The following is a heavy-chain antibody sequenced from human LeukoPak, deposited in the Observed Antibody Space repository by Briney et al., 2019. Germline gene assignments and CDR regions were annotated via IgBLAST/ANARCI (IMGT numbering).Heavy chain of an antibody. CDR3: ARDSHGDYVDFDY. Sequence: GGSLRLSCAASVFTFSSYWMQWVREASGRGLVWVSRINSDGSSTSYADSVKGRFTISRDNAKNTLYLQMNSLRAEDTAVYYCARDSHGDYVDFDYWGQGTLVTVSS. CDR2: INSDGSST. V-gene: IGHV3-74*01. D-gene: IGHD4-17*01. CDR1: VFTFSSYW. J-gene: IGHJ4*02.